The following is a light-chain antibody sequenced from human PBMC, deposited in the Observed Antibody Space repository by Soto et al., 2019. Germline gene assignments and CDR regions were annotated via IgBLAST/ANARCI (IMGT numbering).Light chain of an antibody. J-gene: IGKJ2*01. CDR1: QSIGDF. V-gene: IGKV3-11*01. CDR2: DKS. Sequence: EIVLTQSPATLSLSPGERATLSCRASQSIGDFLAWYQQKPGQAPRLLIYDKSNRATGIPARFSGSGSGTDFTLTISSLEPEDSAVYYCQQRSDWPTFGQGTTLAIK. CDR3: QQRSDWPT.